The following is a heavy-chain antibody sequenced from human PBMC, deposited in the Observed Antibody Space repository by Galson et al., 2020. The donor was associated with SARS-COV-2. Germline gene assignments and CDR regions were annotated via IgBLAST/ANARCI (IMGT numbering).Heavy chain of an antibody. J-gene: IGHJ5*02. D-gene: IGHD1-26*01. Sequence: GESLKISCKGSGYIFTHYWIGWVRQMPGKGLEWMEIIYHGDSDTRYSPSFQGQVTISVDKSVSTAYLQWSSLKASDTAMYYCARHIRSGRGVDWFDPWGQGTLVTVSS. CDR1: GYIFTHYW. V-gene: IGHV5-51*01. CDR3: ARHIRSGRGVDWFDP. CDR2: IYHGDSDT.